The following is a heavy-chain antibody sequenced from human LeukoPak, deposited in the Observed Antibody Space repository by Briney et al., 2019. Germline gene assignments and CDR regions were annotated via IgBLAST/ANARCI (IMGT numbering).Heavy chain of an antibody. CDR3: XRXXGSGXXXLP. V-gene: IGHV4-39*01. CDR1: GVSISSSNSY. J-gene: IGHJ4*02. CDR2: IYYSGNT. D-gene: IGHD1-14*01. Sequence: SETLXXTCTVSGVSISSSNSYWGWIRQPPGKGLEWIGSIYYSGNTYYNASLKSQFSISIDTPKNKFSLRLTSVTAADTVMYYXXRXXGSGXXXLPGGQGTXVTVSS.